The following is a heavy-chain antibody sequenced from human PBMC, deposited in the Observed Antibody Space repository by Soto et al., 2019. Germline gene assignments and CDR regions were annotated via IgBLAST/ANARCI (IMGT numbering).Heavy chain of an antibody. D-gene: IGHD3-10*01. CDR3: ATRARDGQSSPIDH. J-gene: IGHJ4*02. CDR1: GFSISSYA. Sequence: EVQLLESGGGLVQPGGSLRLSCAASGFSISSYAMGWVRQAPGKGLEWVSGIVGSAGSTFYAESVKGRFTISRDSSRNTLFLQMNSLRAEDTAVYHCATRARDGQSSPIDHWGQGTLVTVSS. CDR2: IVGSAGST. V-gene: IGHV3-23*01.